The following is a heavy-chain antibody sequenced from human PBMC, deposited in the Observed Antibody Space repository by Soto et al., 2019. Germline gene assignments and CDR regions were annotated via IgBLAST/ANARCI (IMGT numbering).Heavy chain of an antibody. J-gene: IGHJ4*02. CDR3: ARLRSPPGYFDY. V-gene: IGHV1-18*01. CDR1: GYTFTSYG. CDR2: ISAYNGNT. D-gene: IGHD5-12*01. Sequence: ASVKVSCKASGYTFTSYGIIWVRQAPGQGLEWMGWISAYNGNTNYAQKLQGRVTMTTDTSTSTAYMELRSLRSDDTAVYYCARLRSPPGYFDYWGQGTLVTVSS.